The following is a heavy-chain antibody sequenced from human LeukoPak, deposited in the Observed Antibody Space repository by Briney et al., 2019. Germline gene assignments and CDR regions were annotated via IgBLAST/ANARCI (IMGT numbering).Heavy chain of an antibody. CDR3: AKTQGYYDA. J-gene: IGHJ5*02. V-gene: IGHV3-23*01. CDR1: GFTFSNYA. D-gene: IGHD2-15*01. Sequence: GGSLRLSCVASGFTFSNYAMTWVREAPGKGLEWSSGFWGADDKTVYGDSVRGRFTISGDNSKNTLYLHMNTLRADDTAVYYWAKTQGYYDAWGQGALVTVSS. CDR2: FWGADDKT.